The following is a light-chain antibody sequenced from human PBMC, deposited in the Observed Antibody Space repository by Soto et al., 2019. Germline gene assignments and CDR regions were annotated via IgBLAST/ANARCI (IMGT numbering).Light chain of an antibody. V-gene: IGKV3-15*01. CDR3: QQSNNWPLT. Sequence: EIVMTQSPATLSVSPGERATLSCRADQNIYNNLAWYQQKPGQAPRLLIYHASSRATGIPARFSGSGSGTDFTLTITSLQSEDFAVYYCQQSNNWPLTFGGGTKVEIK. CDR1: QNIYNN. CDR2: HAS. J-gene: IGKJ4*01.